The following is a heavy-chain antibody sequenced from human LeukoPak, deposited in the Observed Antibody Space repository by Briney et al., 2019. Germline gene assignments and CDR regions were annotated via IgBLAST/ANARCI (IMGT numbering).Heavy chain of an antibody. V-gene: IGHV3-23*01. D-gene: IGHD6-19*01. CDR1: GFTFSSYA. Sequence: GGSLRPSCAASGFTFSSYAMSWVRQAPGKGLEWVSGISSSGGSTYYAESVKGRFTISRDNSENTLHLQMSSLRSEDTAIYYCAKDGTGDSTGWSNYFDYWGQGTLVTVSS. CDR3: AKDGTGDSTGWSNYFDY. CDR2: ISSSGGST. J-gene: IGHJ4*02.